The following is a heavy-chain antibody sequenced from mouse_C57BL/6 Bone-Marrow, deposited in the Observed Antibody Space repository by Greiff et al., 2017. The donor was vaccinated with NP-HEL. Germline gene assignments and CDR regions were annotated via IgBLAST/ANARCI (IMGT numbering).Heavy chain of an antibody. CDR1: GFSFNTYA. J-gene: IGHJ4*01. V-gene: IGHV10-1*01. D-gene: IGHD1-1*01. CDR3: VRYYGSSHYYAMDY. Sequence: EVQLVESGGGLVQPKGSLKLSCAASGFSFNTYAMNWVRQAPGKGLEWVARIRSKSNNYATYYADSVKDRFTISRDDSESMLYLQINNLKTEDTAMYYCVRYYGSSHYYAMDYWGQGTSVTVSS. CDR2: IRSKSNNYAT.